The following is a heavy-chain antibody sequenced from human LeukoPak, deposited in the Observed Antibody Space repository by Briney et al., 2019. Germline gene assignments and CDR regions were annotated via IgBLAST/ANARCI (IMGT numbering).Heavy chain of an antibody. V-gene: IGHV1-69*01. J-gene: IGHJ5*02. CDR3: AHTLNWNVGQTTNNWFDP. D-gene: IGHD1-20*01. CDR1: GGTFSSYA. Sequence: GSSVKVSCKASGGTFSSYAISWVRQAPGQGLEWMGGIIPIFGTANYAQKFQGRVTITADESTSTAYMELSSLRSEDTAVYYCAHTLNWNVGQTTNNWFDPWGQGTLVTVSS. CDR2: IIPIFGTA.